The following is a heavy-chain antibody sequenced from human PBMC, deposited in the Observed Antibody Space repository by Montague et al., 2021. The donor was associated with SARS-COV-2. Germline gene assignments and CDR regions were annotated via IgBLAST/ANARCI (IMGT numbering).Heavy chain of an antibody. Sequence: SETLSLTCSVSGGSITDRTYYWGCIRQSPGKGLEWIGAINYSGTTYYNPSLKSRVTISLDTAKNQFSLKMTSVTAADTAVYYCARHWGIAAAGNWDQGTLVTVPS. J-gene: IGHJ4*02. D-gene: IGHD6-13*01. CDR1: GGSITDRTYY. CDR3: ARHWGIAAAGN. V-gene: IGHV4-39*01. CDR2: INYSGTT.